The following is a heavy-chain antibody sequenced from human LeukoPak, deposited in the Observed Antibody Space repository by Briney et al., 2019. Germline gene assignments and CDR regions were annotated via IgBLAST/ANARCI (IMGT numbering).Heavy chain of an antibody. Sequence: GGALRLSCAASGFTFSTSGMNWVRQAPGKGREGVAYISSSGTTISYAQSVKGRLTINRDNAQNSLTLHMNTLRADDTAVYYCAKDGGTHFDHWGQGTLVTVSS. V-gene: IGHV3-48*01. CDR3: AKDGGTHFDH. J-gene: IGHJ4*02. D-gene: IGHD1-26*01. CDR1: GFTFSTSG. CDR2: ISSSGTTI.